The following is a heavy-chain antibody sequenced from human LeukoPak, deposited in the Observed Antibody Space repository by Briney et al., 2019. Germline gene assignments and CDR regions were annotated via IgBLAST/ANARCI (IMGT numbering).Heavy chain of an antibody. CDR2: IYHSGST. CDR3: TRGAGWLIDY. Sequence: SETLSLTCTVSGYSISSGYYWGWIRQPPGKGLEWIGSIYHSGSTYYNPSLKGRVTISVDTSKNQFSLKLNSMTTADTAVYYCTRGAGWLIDYWGQGILVTVSS. CDR1: GYSISSGYY. D-gene: IGHD3-16*01. J-gene: IGHJ4*02. V-gene: IGHV4-38-2*02.